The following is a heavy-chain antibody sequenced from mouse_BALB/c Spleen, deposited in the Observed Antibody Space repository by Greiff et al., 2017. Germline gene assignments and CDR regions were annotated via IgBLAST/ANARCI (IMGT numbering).Heavy chain of an antibody. D-gene: IGHD1-1*01. Sequence: VQLQQPGAELVKPGAPVKLSCKASGYTFTSYWMNWVKQRPGRGLEWIGRIDPSDSETHYNQKFKDKATLTVDKSSSTAYIQLSSLTSEDSAVYYCAYYGSSHQAWFAYWGQGTLVTVSA. V-gene: IGHV1-69*02. CDR2: IDPSDSET. CDR1: GYTFTSYW. J-gene: IGHJ3*01. CDR3: AYYGSSHQAWFAY.